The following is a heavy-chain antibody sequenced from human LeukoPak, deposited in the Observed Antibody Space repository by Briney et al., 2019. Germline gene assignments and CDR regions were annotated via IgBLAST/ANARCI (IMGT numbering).Heavy chain of an antibody. D-gene: IGHD2-2*01. CDR2: IYTSGST. J-gene: IGHJ3*02. Sequence: PSQTLSLTCTVSGGSISSGSYYWSWIQQPAGKGLEWIGRIYTSGSTNYNPSLKSRVTISVDTSKNQFSLKLSSVTAADTAVYYRARVACSSTSCSYDAFDIWGQGTTVTVSS. CDR1: GGSISSGSYY. CDR3: ARVACSSTSCSYDAFDI. V-gene: IGHV4-61*02.